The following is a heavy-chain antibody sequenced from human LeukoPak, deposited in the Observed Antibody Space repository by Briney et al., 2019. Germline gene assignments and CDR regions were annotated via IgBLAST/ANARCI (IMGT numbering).Heavy chain of an antibody. CDR2: ITSDSSTI. V-gene: IGHV3-48*01. CDR3: ATAKNDY. CDR1: GFTFSSYS. J-gene: IGHJ4*02. Sequence: GGSLRLSCAASGFTFSSYSMNWVRQAPGKGLVWVSYITSDSSTIYYADSVKGRFTISRVNAENSLYLQMDSLRAEDTAVYYCATAKNDYWGQGTLVTVSS.